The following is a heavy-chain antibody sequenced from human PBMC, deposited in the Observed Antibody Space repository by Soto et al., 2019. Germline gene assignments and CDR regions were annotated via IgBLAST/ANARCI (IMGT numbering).Heavy chain of an antibody. J-gene: IGHJ6*02. CDR2: INAGNGNT. V-gene: IGHV1-3*01. CDR3: ARDRGWYSYYYGMDV. Sequence: QVQLVQSGAEVKKPGASVKVSCKASGYTFTSYAMHWVRQAPGQRLKWMGWINAGNGNTKYSQKFQGRVTITRDTSASTAYMELSSLRSEDTAVYYCARDRGWYSYYYGMDVWGQGTTVTVSS. D-gene: IGHD6-19*01. CDR1: GYTFTSYA.